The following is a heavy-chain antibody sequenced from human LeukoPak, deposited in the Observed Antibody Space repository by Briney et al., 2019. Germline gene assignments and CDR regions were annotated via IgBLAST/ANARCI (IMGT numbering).Heavy chain of an antibody. J-gene: IGHJ6*03. CDR3: ARVLRFLEWLPLNYYYMDV. Sequence: GASVKVSCKASGYTFTSYGISWVRQAPGQGLEWMGRIIPILGIANYAQKFQGRVTITADKSTSTAYMELSSLRSEDTAVYYCARVLRFLEWLPLNYYYMDVWGKGTTVTVSS. D-gene: IGHD3-3*01. V-gene: IGHV1-69*04. CDR1: GYTFTSYG. CDR2: IIPILGIA.